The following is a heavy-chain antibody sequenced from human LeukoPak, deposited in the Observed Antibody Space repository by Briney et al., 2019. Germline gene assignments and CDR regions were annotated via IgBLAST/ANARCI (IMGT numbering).Heavy chain of an antibody. D-gene: IGHD3-10*01. CDR3: ATGSGSYYDS. J-gene: IGHJ4*02. CDR2: INGDGSTT. V-gene: IGHV3-74*01. Sequence: PGGSLRLSCEASTFTFNTYWMHWVRQAPGKGLVWVSYINGDGSTTNYADSVKGRLTISRDNAKNTLYLQMNSLRAEDTAVYYCATGSGSYYDSWGLGTLVTVSS. CDR1: TFTFNTYW.